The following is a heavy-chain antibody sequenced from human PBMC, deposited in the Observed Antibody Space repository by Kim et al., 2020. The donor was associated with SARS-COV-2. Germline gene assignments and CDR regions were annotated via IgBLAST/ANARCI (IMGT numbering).Heavy chain of an antibody. D-gene: IGHD2-15*01. Sequence: GGSLRLSCAASGFALSTYDMHWVRQGTGKGLEWVSAIAVAGDTYYPGSVKGRFTISREDAKNSLYLQLNSLRAGDTAVYYCAREVGMGSGGWNAFDIWGQGTMVTVSS. J-gene: IGHJ3*02. CDR1: GFALSTYD. CDR3: AREVGMGSGGWNAFDI. V-gene: IGHV3-13*04. CDR2: IAVAGDT.